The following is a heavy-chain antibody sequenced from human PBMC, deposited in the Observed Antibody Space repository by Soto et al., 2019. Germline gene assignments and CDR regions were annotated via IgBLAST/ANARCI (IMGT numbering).Heavy chain of an antibody. CDR2: ISSSSSYI. Sequence: PGGSLRLSCAASGFTFSSYSMNWVRQAPGKGLEWVSSISSSSSYIYYADSVKGRFTISRDNSKNTLYLQMNSLRAEDTAVYYCAKRSGYYYDSSGYYQDYFDYWGQGTLVTVSS. J-gene: IGHJ4*02. CDR3: AKRSGYYYDSSGYYQDYFDY. V-gene: IGHV3-21*01. CDR1: GFTFSSYS. D-gene: IGHD3-22*01.